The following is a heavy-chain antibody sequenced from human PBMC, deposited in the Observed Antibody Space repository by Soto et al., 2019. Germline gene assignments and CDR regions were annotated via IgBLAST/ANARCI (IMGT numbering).Heavy chain of an antibody. CDR1: GFTFSSYA. V-gene: IGHV3-23*01. CDR3: AKDPYYDPGVDY. Sequence: GSLRLSCAASGFTFSSYAMSWVRQAPGKGLEWVSAISGSGGSTYYADSVKGRFTISRDNSKNTLYLQMNSLRAEDTAVYYCAKDPYYDPGVDYWGQGTLVTVSS. CDR2: ISGSGGST. J-gene: IGHJ4*02. D-gene: IGHD3-22*01.